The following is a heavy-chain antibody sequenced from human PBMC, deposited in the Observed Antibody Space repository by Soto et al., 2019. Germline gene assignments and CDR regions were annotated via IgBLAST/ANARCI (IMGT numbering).Heavy chain of an antibody. CDR3: TANIVVVPAAASGAFDI. CDR2: ITSKTDGGTT. Sequence: EVQLVESGGGLVKPGGSLRLSCAASGFTFSNAWMNWVRQAPGKGLEWVGRITSKTDGGTTDYAAPVKGRLPISKDDSKNRLNVQIKSMKTEDTAVYYCTANIVVVPAAASGAFDIWGQGTMVTVFS. J-gene: IGHJ3*02. CDR1: GFTFSNAW. V-gene: IGHV3-15*07. D-gene: IGHD2-2*01.